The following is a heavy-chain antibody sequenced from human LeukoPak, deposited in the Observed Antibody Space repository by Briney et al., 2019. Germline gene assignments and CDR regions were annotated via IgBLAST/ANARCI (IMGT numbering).Heavy chain of an antibody. CDR2: ISSSSSIM. D-gene: IGHD4-23*01. Sequence: GVSLRLSCAASGFTFSDYYMSWIRQVPGKGLEWISYISSSSSIMYYADSVKGRFTISRDNAQNSLYLQMNSLRAEDTAVYYCARANYGGNPRYFQHWGQGTLVTVSS. J-gene: IGHJ1*01. V-gene: IGHV3-11*01. CDR3: ARANYGGNPRYFQH. CDR1: GFTFSDYY.